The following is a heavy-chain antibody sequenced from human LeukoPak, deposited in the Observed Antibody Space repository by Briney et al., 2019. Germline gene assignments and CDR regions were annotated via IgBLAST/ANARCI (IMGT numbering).Heavy chain of an antibody. CDR1: GYTFTGYY. V-gene: IGHV1-2*02. CDR3: ARDAPSYGDYNFDY. J-gene: IGHJ4*02. D-gene: IGHD4-17*01. CDR2: INPNSGGT. Sequence: ASVKVPCKASGYTFTGYYMHWVRQAPGQGLEWMGWINPNSGGTNYAQKFQGRVTMTRDTSISTAYMELSRLRSDDTAVYYCARDAPSYGDYNFDYWGQGTLVTVSS.